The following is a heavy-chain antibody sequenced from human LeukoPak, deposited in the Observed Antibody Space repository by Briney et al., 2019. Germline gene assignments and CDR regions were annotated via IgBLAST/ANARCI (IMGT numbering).Heavy chain of an antibody. CDR3: ARSFSPNYYDLLDY. D-gene: IGHD3-22*01. J-gene: IGHJ4*02. CDR1: GGSTSTYY. CDR2: IYYSGST. Sequence: PETLSLTCTVSGGSTSTYYWSWIRQPPGKGLEWIGYIYYSGSTNYNPSLKSRVTISLDTSKSQFSLKRNSVTAADTAMYYCARSFSPNYYDLLDYWGQGTLVTVSS. V-gene: IGHV4-59*01.